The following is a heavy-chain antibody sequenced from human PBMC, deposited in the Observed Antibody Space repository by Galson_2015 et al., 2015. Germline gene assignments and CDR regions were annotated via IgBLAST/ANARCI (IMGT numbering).Heavy chain of an antibody. CDR1: GFTFSSYA. CDR2: ISSNGGST. CDR3: VKEFSDNSGSYYGDY. D-gene: IGHD1-26*01. V-gene: IGHV3-64D*08. Sequence: SLRLSCAASGFTFSSYAMHWVRQAPGKGLEYVSAISSNGGSTYYADSVKGRFTISRDNSKNTLYLQMSSLRAEDTAVYYCVKEFSDNSGSYYGDYWGQGTLVTVSS. J-gene: IGHJ4*02.